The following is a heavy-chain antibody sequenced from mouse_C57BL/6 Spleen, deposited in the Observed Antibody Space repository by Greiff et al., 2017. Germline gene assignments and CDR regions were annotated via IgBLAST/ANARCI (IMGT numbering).Heavy chain of an antibody. CDR1: GYAFSSYW. CDR2: IYPGDGDT. J-gene: IGHJ4*01. CDR3: ARHDYDAALYAMDY. D-gene: IGHD2-4*01. V-gene: IGHV1-80*01. Sequence: QVQLQQSGAELVKPGASVKISCKASGYAFSSYWMNWVKQRPGKGLEWIGQIYPGDGDTNYNGKFKGKATLTADKSSSTAYMQLSSLTSEDSAVYFCARHDYDAALYAMDYWGQGTSGTVSS.